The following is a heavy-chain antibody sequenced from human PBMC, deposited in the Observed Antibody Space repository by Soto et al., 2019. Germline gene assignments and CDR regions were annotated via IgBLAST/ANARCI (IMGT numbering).Heavy chain of an antibody. J-gene: IGHJ4*02. CDR1: GYTLPKLS. V-gene: IGHV1-24*01. CDR2: FDLEDVET. D-gene: IGHD3-22*01. Sequence: ASVKVSCKASGYTLPKLSMHWVRQATGTGLECVGGFDLEDVETIYAQKFQGRVTMTEDISTDTVYMELRSLRYEDTAVYYSATGPTRESSGLNDYWGQGT. CDR3: ATGPTRESSGLNDY.